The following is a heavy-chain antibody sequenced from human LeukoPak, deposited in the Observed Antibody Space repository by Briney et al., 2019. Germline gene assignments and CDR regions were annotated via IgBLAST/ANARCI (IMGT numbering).Heavy chain of an antibody. V-gene: IGHV4-4*02. CDR3: ARGSNYYDSGKGWFDP. CDR1: SGSIFSSNW. D-gene: IGHD3-10*01. Sequence: PSETLSLTCAVSSGSIFSSNWWSWVRQPPGKGLEWIGEINHSGSTNYNPSLKSRVTISVDTSKNQFSLKLSSVTAADTAVYYCARGSNYYDSGKGWFDPWGQGTLVTVSS. J-gene: IGHJ5*02. CDR2: INHSGST.